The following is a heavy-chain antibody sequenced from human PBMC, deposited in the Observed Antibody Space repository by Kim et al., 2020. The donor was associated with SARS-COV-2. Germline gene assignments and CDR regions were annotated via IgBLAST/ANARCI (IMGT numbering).Heavy chain of an antibody. CDR2: MSYSGST. V-gene: IGHV4-61*01. J-gene: IGHJ4*01. CDR3: ASYRDDSTGWYVDY. D-gene: IGHD6-19*01. Sequence: SETLSLTCTVSGGSVSSGSYYWTWIRQPPGKGLEWIGYMSYSGSTNYNPSLKSRVTISVDTSKNQFSLKLSSVTAADTAVYYCASYRDDSTGWYVDYWG. CDR1: GGSVSSGSYY.